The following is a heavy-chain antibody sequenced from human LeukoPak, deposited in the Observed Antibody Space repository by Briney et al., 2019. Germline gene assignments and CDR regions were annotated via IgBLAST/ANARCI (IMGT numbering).Heavy chain of an antibody. CDR2: IYYSGST. J-gene: IGHJ4*02. Sequence: SETLSLTCTASGGSISSYYWSWIRQPPGKGLEWIGYIYYSGSTNYNPSLKSRVTIPVDTSKNQFSLKLSSVTAADTAVYYCARAGLAGAYYFDYWGQGTLVTVSS. CDR1: GGSISSYY. V-gene: IGHV4-59*01. CDR3: ARAGLAGAYYFDY. D-gene: IGHD3-10*01.